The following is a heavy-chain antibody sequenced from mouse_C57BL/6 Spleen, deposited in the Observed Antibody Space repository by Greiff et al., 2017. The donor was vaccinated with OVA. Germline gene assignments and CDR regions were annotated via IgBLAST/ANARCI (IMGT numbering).Heavy chain of an antibody. CDR1: GYTFTSYW. J-gene: IGHJ2*01. D-gene: IGHD3-3*01. V-gene: IGHV1-64*01. CDR2: IHPNSGST. Sequence: QVQLQQPGAELVKPGASVKMSCKASGYTFTSYWMHWVKQRPGQGLEWIGMIHPNSGSTNYNEKFKSKATLTVDKSSSTAYMQLSSLTSEDTAVYYCARAGTSFDYWGQGTTLTVSS. CDR3: ARAGTSFDY.